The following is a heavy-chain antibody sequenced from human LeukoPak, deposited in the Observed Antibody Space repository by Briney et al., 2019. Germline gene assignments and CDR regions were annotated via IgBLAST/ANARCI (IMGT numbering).Heavy chain of an antibody. CDR3: ASSVGATRGDAFDI. Sequence: PSETLSLTCTVSGGSISSSSYYWGWIRQPPGKGLEWIGSIYYSGSTYYNPSLKSRVTISVDTSKNQFSLELSSVTAADTAVYYCASSVGATRGDAFDIWGQGTMVTVSS. CDR2: IYYSGST. CDR1: GGSISSSSYY. V-gene: IGHV4-39*01. D-gene: IGHD1-26*01. J-gene: IGHJ3*02.